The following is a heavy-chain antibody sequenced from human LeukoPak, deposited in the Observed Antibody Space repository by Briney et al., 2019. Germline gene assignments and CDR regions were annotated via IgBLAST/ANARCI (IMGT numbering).Heavy chain of an antibody. Sequence: ASVKVSCKASGYTFTSYDINWVRQATGQGLEWMEWMNPNSGNTGYAQKFQGRVTMTRNTSISTAYMELSSLRSEDTAVYYCARGRGGIAARPDYYYYMDVWGKGTTVTVSS. CDR3: ARGRGGIAARPDYYYYMDV. V-gene: IGHV1-8*01. J-gene: IGHJ6*03. CDR1: GYTFTSYD. D-gene: IGHD6-6*01. CDR2: MNPNSGNT.